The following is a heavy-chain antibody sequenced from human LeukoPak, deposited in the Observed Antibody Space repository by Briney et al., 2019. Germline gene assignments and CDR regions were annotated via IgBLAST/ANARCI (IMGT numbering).Heavy chain of an antibody. Sequence: GESLKISCKGSGYSFTSYWIGGVRPMPGKGLEWMGIIYPGDSDTRYSPSFQGQVTISADKTISTAYLQWSSLEAYDTAMYYCARSETGTTPIDYWGQGTLVTVSS. CDR2: IYPGDSDT. D-gene: IGHD1-1*01. V-gene: IGHV5-51*01. CDR1: GYSFTSYW. J-gene: IGHJ4*02. CDR3: ARSETGTTPIDY.